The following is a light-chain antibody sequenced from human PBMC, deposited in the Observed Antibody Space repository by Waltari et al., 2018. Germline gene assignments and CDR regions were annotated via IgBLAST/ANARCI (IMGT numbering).Light chain of an antibody. CDR3: AAWDDDLNGWV. Sequence: QSVLTQPPSASGTPGQRVTLSCSGGISNLGFHPVRWYQQVPGTAPKLLIFTDNQRPSGVPDRFSGSKSGSSASLAISGLQSEDEADYYCAAWDDDLNGWVFGGGTKVTVL. J-gene: IGLJ3*02. V-gene: IGLV1-44*01. CDR1: ISNLGFHP. CDR2: TDN.